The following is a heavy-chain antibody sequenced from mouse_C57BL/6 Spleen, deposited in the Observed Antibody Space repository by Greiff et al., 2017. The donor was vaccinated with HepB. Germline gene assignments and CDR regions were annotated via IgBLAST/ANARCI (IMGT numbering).Heavy chain of an antibody. CDR1: GYSITSDY. CDR3: ARYYDYDRYFDV. J-gene: IGHJ1*03. Sequence: DVKLVESGPGLAKPSQTLSLTCSVTGYSITSDYWNWIRQFPGNKLEYMGYISYSGSTYYNPSLKSRISITRDTSKNQYYLQLNSVTTEDTATYYCARYYDYDRYFDVWGTGTTVTVSS. CDR2: ISYSGST. V-gene: IGHV3-8*01. D-gene: IGHD2-4*01.